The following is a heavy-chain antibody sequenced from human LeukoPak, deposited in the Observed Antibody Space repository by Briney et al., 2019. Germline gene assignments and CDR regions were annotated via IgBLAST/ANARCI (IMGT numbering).Heavy chain of an antibody. CDR2: ISSSGSTI. CDR1: GFTFSDYY. J-gene: IGHJ4*02. CDR3: ARRPYDFWSGYQSPFFDY. Sequence: GGSLRLSCAASGFTFSDYYMSWIRQAPGKGLEWVSYISSSGSTIYYADSVKGRFTISRDNAKNSLYLQMNSLRAEDTAVYYCARRPYDFWSGYQSPFFDYWGQGTLVTVSS. D-gene: IGHD3-3*01. V-gene: IGHV3-11*04.